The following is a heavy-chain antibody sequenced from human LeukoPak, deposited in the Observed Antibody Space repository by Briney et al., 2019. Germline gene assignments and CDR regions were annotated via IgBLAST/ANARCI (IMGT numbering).Heavy chain of an antibody. CDR2: IYPGDSDT. J-gene: IGHJ4*02. CDR3: ARGRDRAYREFYFDY. CDR1: GYSFTSYW. V-gene: IGHV5-51*01. D-gene: IGHD5-12*01. Sequence: GESLQISCQGSGYSFTSYWIGWVRQMPGKGLVWMGIIYPGDSDTRYSPSFQGQVTISADKSISTAYLQWSSLKASDTAIYYCARGRDRAYREFYFDYWGQGTLVTVS.